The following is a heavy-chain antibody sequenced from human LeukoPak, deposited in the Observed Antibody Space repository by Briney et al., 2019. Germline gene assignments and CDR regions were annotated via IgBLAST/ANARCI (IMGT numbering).Heavy chain of an antibody. CDR1: GFTFSSYA. CDR3: AKDLHPVAVAGHFDY. V-gene: IGHV3-23*01. J-gene: IGHJ4*02. CDR2: ISGSGGST. Sequence: GGSLRLSCAASGFTFSSYAMSWVRQAPGKGLEWVSAISGSGGSTYYADSVKGWFTISRDNSKNTLYLQMNSLRAEDTAVYYCAKDLHPVAVAGHFDYWGQGTLVTVSS. D-gene: IGHD6-19*01.